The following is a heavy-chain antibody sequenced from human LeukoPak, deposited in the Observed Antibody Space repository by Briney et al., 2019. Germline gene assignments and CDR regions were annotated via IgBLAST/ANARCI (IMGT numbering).Heavy chain of an antibody. Sequence: PGGSLRLSCAASGFTFNNAWMHWVRQAPGKGLEWVTVISYDGSNKYYADSVKGRFTISRDNSKNTLYLQMNSLRAEDTAVYYCARDFDWMGVTTSYFDYWGQGTLVTVSS. CDR2: ISYDGSNK. D-gene: IGHD4-17*01. CDR3: ARDFDWMGVTTSYFDY. V-gene: IGHV3-30-3*01. CDR1: GFTFNNAW. J-gene: IGHJ4*02.